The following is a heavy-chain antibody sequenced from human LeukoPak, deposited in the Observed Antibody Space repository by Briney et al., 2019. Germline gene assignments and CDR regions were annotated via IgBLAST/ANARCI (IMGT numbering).Heavy chain of an antibody. J-gene: IGHJ4*02. Sequence: GGSLRLSCAASGFTFSSYGMHWVRQAPGKGLEWVAVISYDGSNKYYADSVKGRFTISRDNSKNTLYLQMNSLRAEDTAVYYCAKPTSRRLGGVFDYWGQGTLVTVSS. CDR3: AKPTSRRLGGVFDY. CDR1: GFTFSSYG. CDR2: ISYDGSNK. V-gene: IGHV3-30*18. D-gene: IGHD3-10*01.